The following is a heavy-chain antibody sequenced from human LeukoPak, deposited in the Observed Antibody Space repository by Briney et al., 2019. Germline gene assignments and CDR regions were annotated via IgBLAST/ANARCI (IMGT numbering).Heavy chain of an antibody. CDR1: GVTFSRTA. V-gene: IGHV3-23*01. D-gene: IGHD2-8*02. Sequence: PGGALRQARVDSGVTFSRTAMSWVRETLGEGGDWVSSISSFGNAYYADSVKGRFTISRDNSKNMLYLQMNSLRAEDTAVYYCVIGRISEYVLYCWGHGTLVAVSS. CDR2: ISSFGNA. CDR3: VIGRISEYVLYC. J-gene: IGHJ4*01.